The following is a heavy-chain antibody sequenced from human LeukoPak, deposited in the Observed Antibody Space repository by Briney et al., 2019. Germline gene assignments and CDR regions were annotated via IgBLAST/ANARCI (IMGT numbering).Heavy chain of an antibody. CDR3: VKDPTGYGDYFDY. D-gene: IGHD4-17*01. CDR2: ISSNGGST. J-gene: IGHJ4*02. Sequence: GGSLRLSCSAFGFTFSSYAMHWVRQAPGKGLEYVSAISSNGGSTYYADSVKGRFTISRDNSKNTLYLQMSSLRAEDTAVYYCVKDPTGYGDYFDYWGQGTLVTVSS. CDR1: GFTFSSYA. V-gene: IGHV3-64D*06.